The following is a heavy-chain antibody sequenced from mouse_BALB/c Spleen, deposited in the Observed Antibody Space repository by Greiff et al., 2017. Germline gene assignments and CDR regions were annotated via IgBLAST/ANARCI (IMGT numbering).Heavy chain of an antibody. J-gene: IGHJ3*01. CDR2: IYPGSGST. V-gene: IGHV1S22*01. D-gene: IGHD4-1*01. Sequence: LQQPGSELVRPGASVKLSCKASGYTFTSYWMHWVKQRPGQGLEWIGNIYPGSGSTNYDEKFKSKATLTVDTSSSTAYMQLSSLTSEDSAVYYCSTGWFAYWGQGTLVTVSA. CDR1: GYTFTSYW. CDR3: STGWFAY.